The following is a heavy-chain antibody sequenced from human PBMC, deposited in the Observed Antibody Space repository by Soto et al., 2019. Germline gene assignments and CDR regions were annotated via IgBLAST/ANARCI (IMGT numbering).Heavy chain of an antibody. CDR3: ARRGFLEWIPIPYYYYGMDV. CDR1: GYTFTSYG. V-gene: IGHV1-18*01. CDR2: ISAYNGNT. Sequence: QVQLVQSGAEVKKPGASVKVSCKASGYTFTSYGISWVRQAPGQGLEWLGWISAYNGNTNYAQKLQGRVTMTTDTSTSTAYMELRSLRSDDTAVYYCARRGFLEWIPIPYYYYGMDVWGQGTTVTVSS. J-gene: IGHJ6*02. D-gene: IGHD3-3*01.